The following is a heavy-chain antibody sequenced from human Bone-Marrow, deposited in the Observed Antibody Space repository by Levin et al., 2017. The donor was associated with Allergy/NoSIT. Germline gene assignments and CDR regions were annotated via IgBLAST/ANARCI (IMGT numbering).Heavy chain of an antibody. J-gene: IGHJ6*02. Sequence: GESLKISCAASGFTFSSYSMNWVRQAPGKGLEWVSSISSSSSYIYYADSVKGRFTISRDNAKNSLYLQMNSLRAEDTAVYYCARAGSGYYSDGMDVWGQGTTVTVSS. V-gene: IGHV3-21*01. CDR1: GFTFSSYS. CDR3: ARAGSGYYSDGMDV. CDR2: ISSSSSYI. D-gene: IGHD3-22*01.